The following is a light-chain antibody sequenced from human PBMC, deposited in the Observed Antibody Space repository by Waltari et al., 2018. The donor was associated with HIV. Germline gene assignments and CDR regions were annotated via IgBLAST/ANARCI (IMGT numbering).Light chain of an antibody. CDR2: EVS. Sequence: QSALTQPASVSGSPGQSITISCTGTSSDVGSYNLFSWYQQPPGKAPKLMIYEVSKRPSGVSNRFSGSKSGNTASLTISGLQAEDEADYYCCSYAGSSTLVFGGGTKLPVL. V-gene: IGLV2-23*02. CDR1: SSDVGSYNL. J-gene: IGLJ2*01. CDR3: CSYAGSSTLV.